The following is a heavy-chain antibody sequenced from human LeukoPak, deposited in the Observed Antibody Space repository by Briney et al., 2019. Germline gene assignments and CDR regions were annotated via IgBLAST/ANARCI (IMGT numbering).Heavy chain of an antibody. D-gene: IGHD6-6*01. V-gene: IGHV3-48*01. CDR1: GFTFSSYS. Sequence: GGSLRLSCAASGFTFSSYSMNWVRQAPGKGLEWVSYISSSSSTIYYADSVKGRFTISRDNAKNSLYLQMNSLRAEDTAVYYCARDGGSGIAARGAFDIWGQGTMVTVSS. CDR3: ARDGGSGIAARGAFDI. J-gene: IGHJ3*02. CDR2: ISSSSSTI.